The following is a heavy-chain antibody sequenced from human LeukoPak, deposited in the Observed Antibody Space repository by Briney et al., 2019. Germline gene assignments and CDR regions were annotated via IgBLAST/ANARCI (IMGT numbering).Heavy chain of an antibody. J-gene: IGHJ4*02. CDR1: GFTVSSNY. Sequence: GGSLRLSCAASGFTVSSNYMSWVRQAPGKGLEWVAVISYGGSNKYYADSVKGRFTISRDNSKNTLYLQMNSLRAEDTAVYYCAREYSSGWTKYFDYWGQGTLVTVSS. D-gene: IGHD6-19*01. CDR2: ISYGGSNK. CDR3: AREYSSGWTKYFDY. V-gene: IGHV3-30*03.